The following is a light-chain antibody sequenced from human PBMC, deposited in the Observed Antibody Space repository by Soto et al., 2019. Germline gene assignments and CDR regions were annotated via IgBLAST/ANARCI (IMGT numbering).Light chain of an antibody. V-gene: IGLV2-14*03. J-gene: IGLJ1*01. Sequence: QSALTQPASVSGSPGQSITISCTGTSSDVGGYNYVSWYQQHPGTAPKLILYDVSNRPSGVSNRFSGSKSGNTASLTISGFQAEDEADYYCSSYRSSSTLYVFGTGTKFTVL. CDR1: SSDVGGYNY. CDR3: SSYRSSSTLYV. CDR2: DVS.